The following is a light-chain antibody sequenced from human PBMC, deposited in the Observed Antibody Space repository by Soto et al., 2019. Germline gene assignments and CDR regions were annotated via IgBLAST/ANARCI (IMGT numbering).Light chain of an antibody. CDR2: EVT. J-gene: IGLJ3*02. CDR1: SSDVGGYNY. Sequence: QSVLTQPASVSGSPGQPITISCTGTSSDVGGYNYVSWYQHHPGKAPKLIIYEVTNRPSGVSNRFSGSKSANTASLTISGLQADDEADYYCTSYTSSGALWVFGGGTKVIVL. CDR3: TSYTSSGALWV. V-gene: IGLV2-14*01.